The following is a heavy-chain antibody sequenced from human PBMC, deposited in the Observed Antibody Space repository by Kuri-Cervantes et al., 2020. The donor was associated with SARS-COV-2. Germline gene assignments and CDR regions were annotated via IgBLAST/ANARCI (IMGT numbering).Heavy chain of an antibody. CDR3: AWTYDFWSGSYYFDY. CDR1: GFSLSNARMG. CDR2: IFSNDEK. Sequence: SGPTLVKPTETLTLTCTVSGFSLSNARMGVSWIRQPPGKALEWLAHIFSNDEKSYSTSLKSRLTISKDTSKSQVVLTMTNMDPVDTATYYCAWTYDFWSGSYYFDYWGRGTLVTVSS. J-gene: IGHJ4*02. V-gene: IGHV2-26*04. D-gene: IGHD3-3*01.